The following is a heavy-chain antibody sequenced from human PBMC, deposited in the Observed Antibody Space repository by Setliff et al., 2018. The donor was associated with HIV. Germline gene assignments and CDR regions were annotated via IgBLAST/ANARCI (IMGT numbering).Heavy chain of an antibody. CDR2: IYYNGRT. V-gene: IGHV4-39*01. CDR3: ARHSPSDY. Sequence: SETLSLTCTVSGGSIRSSSYQWGWIRQPPGKGLEWIGSIYYNGRTFYTPSLKSRVTMSIDTSQNQFSLKLISVTAADTAVYYCARHSPSDYWGQGTLVTVSS. CDR1: GGSIRSSSYQ. J-gene: IGHJ4*02.